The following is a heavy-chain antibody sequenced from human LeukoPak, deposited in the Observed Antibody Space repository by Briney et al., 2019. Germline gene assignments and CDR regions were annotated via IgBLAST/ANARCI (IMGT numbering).Heavy chain of an antibody. CDR3: ARGEYDFWSGYQFDY. V-gene: IGHV1-46*01. Sequence: ASVKVSCKASGYTFISYYMHWVRQAPGQGLEWMGIINPSGGSTSYAQKFQGRVTMTRDTSTSTVYMELSSLRSEDTAVYYCARGEYDFWSGYQFDYWGQGTLVTVSS. J-gene: IGHJ4*02. CDR1: GYTFISYY. CDR2: INPSGGST. D-gene: IGHD3-3*01.